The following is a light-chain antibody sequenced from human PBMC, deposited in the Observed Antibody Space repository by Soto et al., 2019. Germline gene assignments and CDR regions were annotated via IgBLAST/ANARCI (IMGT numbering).Light chain of an antibody. CDR2: EVT. Sequence: QSALTQPASVSASPGQSIAISCSGTSSDVGAYDYVSWYQHHPGKAPKLIIYEVTYRPSGVSNRFSASNSGNTASLTISGLQAEDEADYYCSSYTRSSTYVFGTGTKVTVL. CDR1: SSDVGAYDY. J-gene: IGLJ1*01. V-gene: IGLV2-14*01. CDR3: SSYTRSSTYV.